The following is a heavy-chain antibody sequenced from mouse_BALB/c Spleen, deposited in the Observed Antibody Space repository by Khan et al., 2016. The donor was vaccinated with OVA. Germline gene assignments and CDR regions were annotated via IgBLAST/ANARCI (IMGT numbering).Heavy chain of an antibody. CDR2: IFPGTGTT. D-gene: IGHD2-1*01. Sequence: QVQLQQSGAELVKPGASVKLSCKTSGYTFTSYWIQWVKQRPGQGLGGIGQIFPGTGTTYYNENFKGKAPLTVDTSSSPAYMQLSSLTSDDSAVYFCARVYFGNYEFAYWGQGTLVTVSP. J-gene: IGHJ3*01. CDR1: GYTFTSYW. CDR3: ARVYFGNYEFAY. V-gene: IGHV1S132*01.